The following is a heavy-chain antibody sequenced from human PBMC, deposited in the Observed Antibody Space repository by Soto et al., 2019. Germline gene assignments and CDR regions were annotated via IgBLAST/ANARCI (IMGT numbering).Heavy chain of an antibody. CDR3: ARGRCFGRRRRTNWFDP. J-gene: IGHJ5*02. CDR1: GGSFSGYY. Sequence: PSETLSLTCAVYGGSFSGYYWSWIRQPPGKGLEWIGEINHSGSTNYNPSLKSRVTISVDTSKNQFSLKLSSVTAADTAVYYCARGRCFGRRRRTNWFDPWGQGTLVTVSS. V-gene: IGHV4-34*01. D-gene: IGHD3-10*01. CDR2: INHSGST.